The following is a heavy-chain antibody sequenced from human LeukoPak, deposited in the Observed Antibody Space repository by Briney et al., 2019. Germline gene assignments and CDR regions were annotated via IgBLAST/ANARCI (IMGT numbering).Heavy chain of an antibody. CDR3: AKDIYYYGSGIDY. CDR1: GFTFSSYG. V-gene: IGHV3-30*02. CDR2: IRYDGSNK. Sequence: SGGSLRLSCAASGFTFSSYGMHWVRQAPGKGLEWVAFIRYDGSNKYYADSVKGRFTISRDNSKNTLYLQMNSLRAEDTAVYYCAKDIYYYGSGIDYWGQGTLVTVSS. D-gene: IGHD3-10*01. J-gene: IGHJ4*02.